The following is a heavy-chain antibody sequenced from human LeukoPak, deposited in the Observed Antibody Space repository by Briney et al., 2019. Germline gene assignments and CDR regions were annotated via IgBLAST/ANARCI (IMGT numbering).Heavy chain of an antibody. V-gene: IGHV3-49*03. J-gene: IGHJ4*02. Sequence: GGSLRLSCTASGFTFGDYVMSWFRQAPGKGLEWIGLIRSKGYGGTTEYAASVKGRFTISRDDSKSIAYLQMNSLKTEDTAVYYCTRDLEFDSSGYYSEYYFDYWGQGTLVTVSS. CDR2: IRSKGYGGTT. CDR3: TRDLEFDSSGYYSEYYFDY. CDR1: GFTFGDYV. D-gene: IGHD3-22*01.